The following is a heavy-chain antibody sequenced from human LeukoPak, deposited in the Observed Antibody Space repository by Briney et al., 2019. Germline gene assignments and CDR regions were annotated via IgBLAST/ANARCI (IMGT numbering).Heavy chain of an antibody. J-gene: IGHJ4*02. CDR3: AIIPRAAAGPSARSPFHY. D-gene: IGHD6-13*01. CDR1: DFIFSNYV. CDR2: IKQDGSDK. V-gene: IGHV3-7*01. Sequence: PGGSLRLSCAASDFIFSNYVMHWIRQAPGKGLEWVANIKQDGSDKYYVDSVKGRFTISRDNAKNSLYLQMNSLRAEDTAVYYCAIIPRAAAGPSARSPFHYWGQGTLVTVSS.